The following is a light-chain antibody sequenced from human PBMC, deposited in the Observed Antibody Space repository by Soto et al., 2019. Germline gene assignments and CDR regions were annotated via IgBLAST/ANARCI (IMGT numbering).Light chain of an antibody. V-gene: IGKV3-11*01. J-gene: IGKJ2*01. CDR3: QQRSNWPMYT. CDR2: DAS. Sequence: EIVMTQSPATLSVSPGERATLSCRASQSVSSYLAWYQQKPGQAPRLLIYDASNRATGIPARFSGSGSGTDFTLTISSLEPEDFAVYYCQQRSNWPMYTFGQGTKV. CDR1: QSVSSY.